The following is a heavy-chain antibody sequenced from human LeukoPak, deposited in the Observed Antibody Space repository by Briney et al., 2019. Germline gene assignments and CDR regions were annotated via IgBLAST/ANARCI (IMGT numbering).Heavy chain of an antibody. CDR2: IYSGGST. CDR3: ARLMEGYFDY. Sequence: PGGPLRLSCAASGFTVSSNYMSWVRQAPGKGLEWVSVIYSGGSTYYADSVKGRFTISRDNSKNTLYLQMNSLRAEDTAVYYCARLMEGYFDYWGQGTLVTVSS. D-gene: IGHD3-3*01. CDR1: GFTVSSNY. V-gene: IGHV3-53*01. J-gene: IGHJ4*02.